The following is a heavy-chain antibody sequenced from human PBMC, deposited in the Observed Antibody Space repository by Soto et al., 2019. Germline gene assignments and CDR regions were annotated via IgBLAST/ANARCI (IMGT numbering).Heavy chain of an antibody. Sequence: GASRRLSGATVGHTFSSYWIYSQCRASGPAAVWLPRINSDGSSTSYADSVKGRFTIPRDNAKNTVYLQMNSLRAEDTAVYYCASPYMYSSGLYFYGMDVWGQGTTVTVS. CDR1: GHTFSSYW. V-gene: IGHV3-74*01. J-gene: IGHJ6*02. D-gene: IGHD6-19*01. CDR3: ASPYMYSSGLYFYGMDV. CDR2: INSDGSST.